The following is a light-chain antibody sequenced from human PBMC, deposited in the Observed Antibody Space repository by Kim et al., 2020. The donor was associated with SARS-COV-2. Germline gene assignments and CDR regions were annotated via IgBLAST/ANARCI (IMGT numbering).Light chain of an antibody. V-gene: IGKV1-33*01. CDR1: QDISNY. Sequence: DIQMTQSPSSLSASVGDRVTITCQASQDISNYLNWYQQKPWKAPKLLIYDASNLETGVPSRFSGSGSGTDFTFTISSLQPEDIATYYCQQYDNLPFTFGGGTKVDIK. CDR3: QQYDNLPFT. J-gene: IGKJ4*01. CDR2: DAS.